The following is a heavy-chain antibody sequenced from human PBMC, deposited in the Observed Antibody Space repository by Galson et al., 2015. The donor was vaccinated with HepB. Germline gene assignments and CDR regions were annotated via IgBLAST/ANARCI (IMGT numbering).Heavy chain of an antibody. CDR1: GGSISSYY. D-gene: IGHD3-22*01. CDR3: ARVSYYYDSSAYRYYFDY. J-gene: IGHJ4*02. CDR2: IYYSGST. V-gene: IGHV4-59*01. Sequence: ETLSLTCTVSGGSISSYYWSWIRQPPVQGLEWVGYIYYSGSTNYNPSLKSRVTISVDTSKNQFSLKLSSVTAADTAVYYCARVSYYYDSSAYRYYFDYWGQGTQVTVSS.